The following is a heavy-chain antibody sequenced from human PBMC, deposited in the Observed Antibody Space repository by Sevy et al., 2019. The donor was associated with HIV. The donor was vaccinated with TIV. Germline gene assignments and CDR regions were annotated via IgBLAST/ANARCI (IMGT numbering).Heavy chain of an antibody. CDR2: INTNTGNP. J-gene: IGHJ3*02. CDR3: ARFAYSGYDSDAFDI. CDR1: GYTFTSYA. Sequence: ASVKVSCKASGYTFTSYAMNWVRQAPGQGLEWMGWINTNTGNPTYAQGFTGRFVFSLDTSVSTAYLQISSLKAEDTAVYYCARFAYSGYDSDAFDIWGQGTMVTVSS. D-gene: IGHD5-12*01. V-gene: IGHV7-4-1*02.